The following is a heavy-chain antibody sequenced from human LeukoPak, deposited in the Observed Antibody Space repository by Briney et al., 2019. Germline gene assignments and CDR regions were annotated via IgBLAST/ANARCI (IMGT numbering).Heavy chain of an antibody. D-gene: IGHD3-3*01. CDR2: IYPDDSGT. J-gene: IGHJ4*02. CDR3: ARPLIATSGPVEY. CDR1: GYCFTNYG. V-gene: IGHV5-51*01. Sequence: KSGESLKISWNSAGYCFTNYGIGGGRQMPGKGLEWMGIIYPDDSGTRHSPSFQGQVTISVDKSINTAYLQWSSLKASDTAIYYCARPLIATSGPVEYWGQGTLVTVSS.